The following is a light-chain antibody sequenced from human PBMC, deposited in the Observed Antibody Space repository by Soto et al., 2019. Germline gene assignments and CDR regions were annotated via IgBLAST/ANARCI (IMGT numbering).Light chain of an antibody. V-gene: IGKV3-15*01. Sequence: EIVMTQSPATLSVSPGERATLSCRASQSVGTSLAWYQQKPGQAPSLLIFSASTRATGIPARFSGSGSGTAFTLTISSLQSEDFAVYYGQQYRDWPRTFGQGTKVEIK. J-gene: IGKJ1*01. CDR1: QSVGTS. CDR2: SAS. CDR3: QQYRDWPRT.